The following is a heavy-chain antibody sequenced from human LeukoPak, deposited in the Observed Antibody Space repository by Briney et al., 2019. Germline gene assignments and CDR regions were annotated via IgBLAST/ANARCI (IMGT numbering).Heavy chain of an antibody. CDR1: GDSISNYY. CDR3: ARVSLVRGAPDYYFDY. J-gene: IGHJ4*02. V-gene: IGHV4-4*07. D-gene: IGHD3-10*01. CDR2: IYTSGST. Sequence: SETLSLTYTVSGDSISNYYWSWIRQPAGKGLEWIGRIYTSGSTNYNPSLKSRVTMSVDTSKNQFSLKLSSVTAADTAVYYCARVSLVRGAPDYYFDYWGQGTLVTVSS.